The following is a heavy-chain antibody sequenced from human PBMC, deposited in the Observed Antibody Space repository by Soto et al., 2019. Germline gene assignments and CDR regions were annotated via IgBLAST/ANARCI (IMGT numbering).Heavy chain of an antibody. Sequence: VGSLRLSFAASWFTFSSYSINWVRRSPGKGLEWVSYISSSSSTIYYADSVKGRFTISRDNAKNSLYLQMNSLRDEDTAVYYCARDSGYSYGPVEYWGQGTLVTVSS. V-gene: IGHV3-48*02. D-gene: IGHD5-18*01. CDR3: ARDSGYSYGPVEY. CDR1: WFTFSSYS. J-gene: IGHJ4*02. CDR2: ISSSSSTI.